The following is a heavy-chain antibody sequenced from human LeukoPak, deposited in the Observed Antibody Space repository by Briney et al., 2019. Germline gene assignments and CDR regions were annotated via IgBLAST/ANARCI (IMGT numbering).Heavy chain of an antibody. CDR3: ARAGEQRLVNWFDP. CDR1: GGSISSYY. Sequence: PSETLSLTCTVSGGSISSYYWSWIRQPPGKGLEWIGYIYYSGSTNYNPSLKSRVTISVDTSKNQFSLKLSSVTAADTAVYYCARAGEQRLVNWFDPWGQGTLVTVSS. J-gene: IGHJ5*02. CDR2: IYYSGST. V-gene: IGHV4-59*01. D-gene: IGHD6-13*01.